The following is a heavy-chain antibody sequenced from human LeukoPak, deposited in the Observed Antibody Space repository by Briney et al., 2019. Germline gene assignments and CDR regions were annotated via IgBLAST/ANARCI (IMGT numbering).Heavy chain of an antibody. J-gene: IGHJ4*02. CDR1: GFTFSSYG. CDR2: ISYDGSNK. V-gene: IGHV3-30*18. Sequence: PGGSLRLSCAASGFTFSSYGMHWVRQAPGKGLEWVAVISYDGSNKYYADSVKGRFTISRDNSKNTLYLQMNSLRAEDTAVYYCAKVAVVTAIKGYYFDYWGQGTLVTVSS. CDR3: AKVAVVTAIKGYYFDY. D-gene: IGHD2-21*02.